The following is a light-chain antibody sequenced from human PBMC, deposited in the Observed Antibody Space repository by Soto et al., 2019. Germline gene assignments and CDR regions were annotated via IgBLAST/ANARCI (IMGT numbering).Light chain of an antibody. Sequence: QSALTQPPSASGSPGQSVTISCTGTSSDVGGYNSVSWYQQHPGKAPKLIIYEVNKRPSGVPDRFSASKSDNTASLTVSGLQAEDDADYYCSSYAGSKNLVFGGGTKLTVL. CDR1: SSDVGGYNS. CDR3: SSYAGSKNLV. V-gene: IGLV2-8*01. CDR2: EVN. J-gene: IGLJ2*01.